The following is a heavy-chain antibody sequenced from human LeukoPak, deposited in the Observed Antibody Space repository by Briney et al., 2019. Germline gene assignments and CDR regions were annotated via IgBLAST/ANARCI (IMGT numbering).Heavy chain of an antibody. CDR2: IIPSDGST. J-gene: IGHJ3*02. V-gene: IGHV1-46*01. CDR1: GYTFTTYY. D-gene: IGHD4/OR15-4a*01. Sequence: ASVKVSCKPFGYTFTTYYIHWVRQAPGLGLEWMGVIIPSDGSTAYAQKFQGTVAMTRDTSTSTVYMELSSLSSEDTAVYYRARGATYHALDIWGQGTMVTVSS. CDR3: ARGATYHALDI.